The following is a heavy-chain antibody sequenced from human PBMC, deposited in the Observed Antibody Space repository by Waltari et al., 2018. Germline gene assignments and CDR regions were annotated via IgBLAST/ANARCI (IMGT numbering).Heavy chain of an antibody. V-gene: IGHV4-38-2*01. J-gene: IGHJ4*02. Sequence: QVQLQESGPGLVKPSETLSLTCAVSGYSISSGYYWGWIRQPPGKGLEWIGSIYHSGSTYYNPSLKSRVTISVDTSKNQFSLKLSSVTAADTAVYYCAGLRYSSGWYRGGFDYWGQGTLVTVSS. CDR3: AGLRYSSGWYRGGFDY. CDR1: GYSISSGYY. CDR2: IYHSGST. D-gene: IGHD6-19*01.